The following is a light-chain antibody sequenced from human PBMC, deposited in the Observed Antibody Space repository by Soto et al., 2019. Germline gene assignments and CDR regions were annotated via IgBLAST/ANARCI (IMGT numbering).Light chain of an antibody. J-gene: IGLJ2*01. CDR3: QTWGTGIQAV. CDR2: LNSDGSH. V-gene: IGLV4-69*01. CDR1: SGHSSYA. Sequence: QLVLTQSTSASASLGASVKLTCTLSSGHSSYAIAWHQQQPEKGPRYLMKLNSDGSHSKGDGIPDRFSGSSSGAERYLTISSLQSEDEADYYCQTWGTGIQAVFGGVTKLTVL.